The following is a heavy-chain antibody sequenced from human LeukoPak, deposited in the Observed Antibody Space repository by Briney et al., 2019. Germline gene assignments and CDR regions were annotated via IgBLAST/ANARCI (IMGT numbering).Heavy chain of an antibody. V-gene: IGHV3-7*01. CDR3: ARAHSSSWEY. D-gene: IGHD6-13*01. Sequence: PGGSLRLSCAASGFTFSDYYMSWVRQAPGKGLEWVANIKEDGSEKYYVDSVKGRFTISRDNAKNSLYLQMNSLRAEDTAVYYCARAHSSSWEYWGQGTLVTVSP. J-gene: IGHJ4*02. CDR2: IKEDGSEK. CDR1: GFTFSDYY.